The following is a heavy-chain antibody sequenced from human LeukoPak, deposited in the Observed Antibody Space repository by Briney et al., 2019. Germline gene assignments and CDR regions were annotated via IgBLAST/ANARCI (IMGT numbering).Heavy chain of an antibody. CDR2: INHSGST. CDR1: GGSISSSSYY. Sequence: KSSETLSLTCTVSGGSISSSSYYWGWIRQSPGKGLEWIGEINHSGSTNYNPSLKSRVTISVDTSKNQFSLKLSSVTAADTAVYYCARGPPIRYLRPRTRYYFDYWGQGTLVTVSS. CDR3: ARGPPIRYLRPRTRYYFDY. V-gene: IGHV4-39*07. J-gene: IGHJ4*02. D-gene: IGHD3-9*01.